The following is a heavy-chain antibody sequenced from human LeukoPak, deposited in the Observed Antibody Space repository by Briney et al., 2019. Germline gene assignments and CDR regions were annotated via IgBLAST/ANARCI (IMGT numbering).Heavy chain of an antibody. V-gene: IGHV4-59*08. CDR1: GGSISSDY. CDR3: ARHSSALYSFFDY. J-gene: IGHJ4*02. Sequence: PSETLSLTCTVSGGSISSDYWSWIRQPPGKGLEWIGYIYYSGTTNYNPSPESRVTISVDTSKNQFSLKLSSVTAADTAVYFCARHSSALYSFFDYWGQGTLVTVSS. CDR2: IYYSGTT. D-gene: IGHD6-13*01.